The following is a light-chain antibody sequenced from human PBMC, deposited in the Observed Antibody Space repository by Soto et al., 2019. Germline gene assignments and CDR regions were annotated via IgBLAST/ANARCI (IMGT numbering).Light chain of an antibody. CDR1: QSVGTN. J-gene: IGKJ5*01. Sequence: EMVMTQSPATLSAFPGERITLSCRASQSVGTNVAWYQQKRGQAPRLLIYSVSTRATGIAARFSGSGSGTEFTLTISALQSKDSAVYYCQQHKNWPPITFGQGTRLEIK. V-gene: IGKV3-15*01. CDR3: QQHKNWPPIT. CDR2: SVS.